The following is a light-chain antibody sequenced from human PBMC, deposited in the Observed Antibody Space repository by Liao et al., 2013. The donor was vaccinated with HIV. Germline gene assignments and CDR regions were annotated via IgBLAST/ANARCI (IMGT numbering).Light chain of an antibody. V-gene: IGLV3-1*01. CDR2: KDS. J-gene: IGLJ2*01. Sequence: SYELIQPPSVSVSPRQTARITCSGDALPKQYAYWYQQKPGQAPVLVIYKDSERPSGIPERFSGSNSGNTATLTISGTQAMDEADYYCQAWDSSTTVVFGGGTKLTVL. CDR1: ALPKQY. CDR3: QAWDSSTTVV.